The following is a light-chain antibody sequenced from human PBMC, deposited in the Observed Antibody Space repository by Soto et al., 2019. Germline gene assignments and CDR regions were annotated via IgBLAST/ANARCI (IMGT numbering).Light chain of an antibody. Sequence: EIVMMQSPVTLSVSPGERATLSCRASQSISSNLAWYQHKPGQAPRLLIFGASTRATDVPARFSGSGSGTEFTLTISSPQSEDFAVYYCLQHNNWPRTFGQGTKV. CDR1: QSISSN. CDR3: LQHNNWPRT. V-gene: IGKV3-15*01. J-gene: IGKJ1*01. CDR2: GAS.